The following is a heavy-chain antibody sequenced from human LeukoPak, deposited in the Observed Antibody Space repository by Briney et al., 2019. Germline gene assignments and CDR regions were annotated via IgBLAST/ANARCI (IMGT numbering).Heavy chain of an antibody. D-gene: IGHD3-22*01. J-gene: IGHJ5*02. V-gene: IGHV3-74*01. CDR2: INSDGSST. CDR3: AREGSPYDSSGYAT. CDR1: GFTFSSYW. Sequence: TGGSLRLSCAASGFTFSSYWMHWVRQAPGKGLVWVSHINSDGSSTSYADSVKGRFTISRDNAKNTLYLQMNSLRAEDTAVYYCAREGSPYDSSGYATWGQGTLVTVSS.